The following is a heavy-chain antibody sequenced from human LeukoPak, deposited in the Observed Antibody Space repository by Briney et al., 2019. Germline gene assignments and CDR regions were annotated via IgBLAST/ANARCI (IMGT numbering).Heavy chain of an antibody. J-gene: IGHJ5*02. D-gene: IGHD4-17*01. CDR1: GYTLTELS. CDR2: FDPEDGET. CDR3: ATGYGDYGYLRGNWFDP. Sequence: ASVKVSCKVPGYTLTELSMHWVRQAPGKGLEWMGGFDPEDGETIYAQKFQGRVTMTEDTSTDTAYMELSSLRSEDTAVYYCATGYGDYGYLRGNWFDPWGQGTLVTVSS. V-gene: IGHV1-24*01.